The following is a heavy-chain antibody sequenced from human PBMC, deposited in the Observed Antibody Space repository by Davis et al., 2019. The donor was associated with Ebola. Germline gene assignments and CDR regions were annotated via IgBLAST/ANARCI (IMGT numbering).Heavy chain of an antibody. CDR3: ASDRVTIFGVVIIHYGMDV. J-gene: IGHJ6*02. V-gene: IGHV3-21*01. Sequence: GGSLRLSCAASGFTFSSYSMNWVRQAPGKGLEWVSSISSSSSYIYYADSVKGRFTISRDNAKNSLYLQMNSLRAEDTAVYYWASDRVTIFGVVIIHYGMDVWGQGTTVTVSS. CDR2: ISSSSSYI. D-gene: IGHD3-3*01. CDR1: GFTFSSYS.